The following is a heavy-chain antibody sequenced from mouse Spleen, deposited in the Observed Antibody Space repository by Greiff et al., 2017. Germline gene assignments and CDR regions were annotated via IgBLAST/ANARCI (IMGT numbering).Heavy chain of an antibody. V-gene: IGHV2-2*01. CDR1: GFSLTSYG. Sequence: QVQLQQSGPGLVQPSQSLSITCTVSGFSLTSYGVHWVRQSPGKGLEWLGVIWSGGSTDYNAAFISRLSISKANSKSQVFFKMSSLQADDTAIYYCASNLRPLYYAMDYWGQGTSVTVSS. J-gene: IGHJ4*01. CDR3: ASNLRPLYYAMDY. CDR2: IWSGGST. D-gene: IGHD1-1*01.